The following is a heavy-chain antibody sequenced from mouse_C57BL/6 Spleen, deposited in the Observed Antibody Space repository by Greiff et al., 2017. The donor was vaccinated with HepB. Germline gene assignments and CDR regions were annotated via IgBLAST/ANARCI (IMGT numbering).Heavy chain of an antibody. CDR1: GYAFSSSR. CDR2: IYPGDGDT. D-gene: IGHD1-1*01. CDR3: ARHYYGSSWGYFDY. V-gene: IGHV1-82*01. Sequence: VQLQQSGPELVKPGASVKISCKASGYAFSSSRMNWVKQRPGKGLEWIGRIYPGDGDTNYNGKFKGKATLTADKSSSTAYMQLSSLTSEDSAVYFCARHYYGSSWGYFDYWGQGTTLTVSS. J-gene: IGHJ2*01.